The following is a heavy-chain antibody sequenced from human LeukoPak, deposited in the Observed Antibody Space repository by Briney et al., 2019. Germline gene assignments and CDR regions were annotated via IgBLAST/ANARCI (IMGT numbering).Heavy chain of an antibody. CDR3: ARRGYDWSYYYYYYYMDV. Sequence: GGSLRLSCAASGFTFSSYSMNWVRQAPGKGLEWVSSIGSSSSYIYYADSVKGRFTISRDNAKNSLYLQMNSLRAEDTAVYYCARRGYDWSYYYYYYYMDVWGKGTTVTVSS. D-gene: IGHD5-12*01. V-gene: IGHV3-21*01. CDR1: GFTFSSYS. CDR2: IGSSSSYI. J-gene: IGHJ6*03.